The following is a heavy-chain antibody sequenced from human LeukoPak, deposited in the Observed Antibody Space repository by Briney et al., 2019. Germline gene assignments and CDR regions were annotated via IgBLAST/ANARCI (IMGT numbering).Heavy chain of an antibody. CDR2: ISYDGSNK. D-gene: IGHD4-17*01. CDR3: ARDQRGATAYGDYRSVDYGMDV. J-gene: IGHJ6*02. CDR1: GFTFSSYA. Sequence: PGRSLRLSCAASGFTFSSYAMHWVRQAPCKGLEWVAVISYDGSNKYYADSVKGRFTISRDNSKNTLYLQMNSLRPEDTAVYYCARDQRGATAYGDYRSVDYGMDVWGQGTTVTVSS. V-gene: IGHV3-30*14.